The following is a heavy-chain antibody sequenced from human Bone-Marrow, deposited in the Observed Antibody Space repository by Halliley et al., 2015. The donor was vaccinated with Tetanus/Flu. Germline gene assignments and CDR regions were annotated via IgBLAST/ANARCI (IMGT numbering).Heavy chain of an antibody. D-gene: IGHD3-10*01. V-gene: IGHV3-7*01. Sequence: SLRLSCTASQFSFIDAWMSWVRQAPGKGLEWVANIEKDGSEKNYVDSLKGRFTISRDNAKNALYLQMDSLRVEDTAVYYCVGGSGWLPDYWGQGTLVTVSS. CDR2: IEKDGSEK. CDR1: QFSFIDAW. CDR3: VGGSGWLPDY. J-gene: IGHJ4*02.